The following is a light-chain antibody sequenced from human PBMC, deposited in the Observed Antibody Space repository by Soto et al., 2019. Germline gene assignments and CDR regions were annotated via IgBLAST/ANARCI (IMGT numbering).Light chain of an antibody. Sequence: QSALTQPPSASGSPGQSVTISCTGTSSDVGGYNYVSWYQQHPGKAPKLMIYEVSKRPSGVPDRFSGSKSGNTAPLTVSGLKAEDEADYYCSSYAGSNNLVFGGGTKVTVL. CDR1: SSDVGGYNY. V-gene: IGLV2-8*01. CDR3: SSYAGSNNLV. J-gene: IGLJ2*01. CDR2: EVS.